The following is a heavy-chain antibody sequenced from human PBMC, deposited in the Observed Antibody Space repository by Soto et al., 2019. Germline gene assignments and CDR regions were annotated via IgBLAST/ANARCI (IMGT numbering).Heavy chain of an antibody. CDR2: INPSGGST. CDR1: GYTFTRYY. J-gene: IGHJ4*02. Sequence: ASVKVSCKASGYTFTRYYMHWVRQAPGQGLEWKGKINPSGGSTSYAQKFQGRVTMTRDTSTSTVYMELSSLRSDDTAVYYCAKDQGSSWYEIDYWGQGTLVTVSS. V-gene: IGHV1-46*01. D-gene: IGHD6-13*01. CDR3: AKDQGSSWYEIDY.